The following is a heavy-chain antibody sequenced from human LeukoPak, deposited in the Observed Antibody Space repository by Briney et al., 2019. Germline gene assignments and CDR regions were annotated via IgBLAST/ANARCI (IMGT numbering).Heavy chain of an antibody. CDR1: GYTFTGYY. CDR2: INPNSGGT. V-gene: IGHV1-2*02. D-gene: IGHD3-10*01. J-gene: IGHJ4*02. Sequence: EASVKVSSKASGYTFTGYYMHWVRQAPGQGLEWMGWINPNSGGTNYAQKFQGRVTMTRDTSISTAYMELSRLRSDDTAVYYCARDYYGSGSYYMGYFDYWGQGTLVTVSS. CDR3: ARDYYGSGSYYMGYFDY.